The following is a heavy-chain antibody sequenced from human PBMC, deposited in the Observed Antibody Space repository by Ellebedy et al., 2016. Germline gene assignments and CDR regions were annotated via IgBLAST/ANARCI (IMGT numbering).Heavy chain of an antibody. CDR2: INSDGSTT. J-gene: IGHJ4*02. Sequence: GESLKISXAASGFTFSNYYMHWVRQALGKGLVWVSRINSDGSTTTYADSVKGRFTISRDNAKNTLYLQMISLRAEDTAVYYCAWYGSGSPFWGQGTLVTVSS. V-gene: IGHV3-74*01. D-gene: IGHD3-10*01. CDR1: GFTFSNYY. CDR3: AWYGSGSPF.